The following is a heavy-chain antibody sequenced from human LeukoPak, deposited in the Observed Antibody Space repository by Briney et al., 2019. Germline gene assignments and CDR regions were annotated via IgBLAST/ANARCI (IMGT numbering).Heavy chain of an antibody. J-gene: IGHJ4*02. Sequence: GGSLRLSCAASGFTFSSYEMNWVRQAPGKGLEWVSSITSSSSYIYYADSVKGRFTISRDNAKKSVYLQMNSLRAEDTAVYYCARGSTYSSGWYTGFDYWGQGSLVTVSS. CDR1: GFTFSSYE. CDR2: ITSSSSYI. CDR3: ARGSTYSSGWYTGFDY. V-gene: IGHV3-21*01. D-gene: IGHD6-19*01.